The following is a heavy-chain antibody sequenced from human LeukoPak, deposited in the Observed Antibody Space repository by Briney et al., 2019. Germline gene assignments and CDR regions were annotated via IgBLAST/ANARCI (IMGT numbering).Heavy chain of an antibody. CDR1: GFTVSSNY. CDR2: IYSGGST. D-gene: IGHD6-19*01. CDR3: ARNGYTSGWYRN. Sequence: GESLKISCAASGFTVSSNYMSWVRQAPGKGLEWVSTIYSGGSTYYADSVKGRFTISRDNSKNTLYLQMNSLRGEDTAVYYCARNGYTSGWYRNWGQGTLVTVSS. V-gene: IGHV3-53*01. J-gene: IGHJ4*02.